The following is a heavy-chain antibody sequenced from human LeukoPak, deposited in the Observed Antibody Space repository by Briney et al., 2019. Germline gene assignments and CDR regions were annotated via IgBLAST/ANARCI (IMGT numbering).Heavy chain of an antibody. D-gene: IGHD3-3*01. CDR2: IIPMSSTT. CDR3: ARPRTYYDSWSGYPPFDY. V-gene: IGHV1-69*13. J-gene: IGHJ4*02. CDR1: GGTFSSHS. Sequence: ALVKVSCKASGGTFSSHSFNWVRQAPGQGLEWMGGIIPMSSTTKYAQNFQGRVTITADESTSTAFMELSSLRPEDTAVYYCARPRTYYDSWSGYPPFDYWGQGTLVTVSS.